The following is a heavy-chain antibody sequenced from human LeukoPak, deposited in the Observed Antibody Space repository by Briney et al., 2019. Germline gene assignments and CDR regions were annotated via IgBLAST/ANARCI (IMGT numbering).Heavy chain of an antibody. Sequence: ASVKVSCKASGYTFTSYGISWVRQAPGQGLEWMGWISAYNGNTNYAQKRQGRVTMTTDTSTSTAYMELRSLRSDDTAVYYCARVEPTTLLHRNFKAGADDYYDSSGYYAFDIWGQGTMVTVSS. CDR3: ARVEPTTLLHRNFKAGADDYYDSSGYYAFDI. CDR1: GYTFTSYG. V-gene: IGHV1-18*01. CDR2: ISAYNGNT. J-gene: IGHJ3*02. D-gene: IGHD3-22*01.